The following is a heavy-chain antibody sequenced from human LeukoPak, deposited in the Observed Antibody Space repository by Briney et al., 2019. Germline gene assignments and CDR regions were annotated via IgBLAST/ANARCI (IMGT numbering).Heavy chain of an antibody. D-gene: IGHD1-26*01. CDR3: ARLTDSGSYGGWFDP. CDR1: GGSISSSSYY. Sequence: PSETLSLTCTVSGGSISSSSYYWGWIRQPPGKGLEWIGSIYYSGSTYYNPSLKSRVTISVDTSKNQFSLKLSSVTAADTAVYYCARLTDSGSYGGWFDPWGQGTLVTVSS. V-gene: IGHV4-39*07. J-gene: IGHJ5*02. CDR2: IYYSGST.